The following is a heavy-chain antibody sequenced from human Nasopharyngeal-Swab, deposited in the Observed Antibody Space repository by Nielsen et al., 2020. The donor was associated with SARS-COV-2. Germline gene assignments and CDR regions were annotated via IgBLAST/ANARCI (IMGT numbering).Heavy chain of an antibody. Sequence: VRQMPGKGLEWIGEINHSGSTNYNPSLKSRVTISVDTSKNQFSLKLSSVTAADTAVYYCARRDYYDSSDLGAFDIWGQGTMVTVSS. D-gene: IGHD3-22*01. V-gene: IGHV4-34*01. CDR3: ARRDYYDSSDLGAFDI. CDR2: INHSGST. J-gene: IGHJ3*02.